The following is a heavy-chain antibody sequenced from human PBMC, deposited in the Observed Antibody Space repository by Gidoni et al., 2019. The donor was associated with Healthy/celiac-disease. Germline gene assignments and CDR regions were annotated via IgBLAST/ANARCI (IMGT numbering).Heavy chain of an antibody. CDR3: ARGLRQLYYYYYYGMDV. V-gene: IGHV4-34*01. Sequence: QVQLQQWGAGLLKPSETLSLTCAVYGGSFSGYYWSWIRQPPGKGLEWIGEINHSGSTNYNPSLKSRVTISVDTFKNQFSLKLSSVTAADTAVYYCARGLRQLYYYYYYGMDVWGQGTTVTVSS. J-gene: IGHJ6*02. CDR1: GGSFSGYY. D-gene: IGHD5-18*01. CDR2: INHSGST.